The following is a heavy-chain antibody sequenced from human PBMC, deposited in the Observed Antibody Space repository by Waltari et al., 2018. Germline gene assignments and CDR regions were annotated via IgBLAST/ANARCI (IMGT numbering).Heavy chain of an antibody. V-gene: IGHV3-74*01. J-gene: IGHJ5*01. D-gene: IGHD4-17*01. CDR2: INTDGSTT. Sequence: EVQLVESGGHLVQPGGSLRLSCAASGFTFSNYWMHWVRQAPGKGLAWVSHINTDGSTTNYADSVKGRFTISRDNAQNTLYLQMNSLRAEDTAVYYCARQPPSTASFDSWGHGILVTVSS. CDR1: GFTFSNYW. CDR3: ARQPPSTASFDS.